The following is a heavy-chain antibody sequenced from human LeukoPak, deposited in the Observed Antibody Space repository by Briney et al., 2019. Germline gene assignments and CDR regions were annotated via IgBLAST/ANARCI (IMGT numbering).Heavy chain of an antibody. CDR3: ARDHDSSSCPYFDY. D-gene: IGHD6-13*01. CDR2: ISYDGSNK. J-gene: IGHJ4*02. V-gene: IGHV3-30*03. CDR1: GFTFSSYS. Sequence: PGGSLRLSCAASGFTFSSYSMNWVRQAPGKGLEWVAVISYDGSNKYYADSVKGRFTISRDNSKNTLYLQMNSLRAEDTAAYYCARDHDSSSCPYFDYWGQGTLVTVSS.